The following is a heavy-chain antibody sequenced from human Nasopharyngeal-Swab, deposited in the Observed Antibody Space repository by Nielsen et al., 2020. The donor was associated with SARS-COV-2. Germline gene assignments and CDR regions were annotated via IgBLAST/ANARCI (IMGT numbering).Heavy chain of an antibody. V-gene: IGHV3-21*01. CDR2: ISSSSSYI. Sequence: GESLKISCEASGFTFGSYSMNWVRQAPGKGLEWVSSISSSSSYIYYADSVKGRFTISRDNAKNSLYLQMNSLRAEDTAVYYCARGKAFDIWGHGTMVTVSS. CDR3: ARGKAFDI. CDR1: GFTFGSYS. J-gene: IGHJ3*02.